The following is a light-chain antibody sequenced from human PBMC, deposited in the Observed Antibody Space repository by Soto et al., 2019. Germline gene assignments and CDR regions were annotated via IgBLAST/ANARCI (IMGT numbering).Light chain of an antibody. J-gene: IGKJ5*01. V-gene: IGKV1-5*01. CDR3: QHYHSFSIT. CDR1: QNISIW. CDR2: DSS. Sequence: IQMTQSPSTLSASVGDRVTITCRASQNISIWLAWYQQRPGRAPRLLIYDSSSLESGVPSTFSGSGSGTEFSLTISNLRPDDCATYDGQHYHSFSITFGQGTRLEIK.